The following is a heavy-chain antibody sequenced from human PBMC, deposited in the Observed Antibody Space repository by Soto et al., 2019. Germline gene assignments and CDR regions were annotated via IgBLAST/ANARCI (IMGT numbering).Heavy chain of an antibody. CDR2: IYYSGST. V-gene: IGHV4-39*01. CDR3: ARHTPAISISDH. D-gene: IGHD2-15*01. CDR1: GGSISSSSYY. Sequence: QLQLQESGPGLVKPSETLSLTCTVSGGSISSSSYYWGWIRQPPGKGLEWIGSIYYSGSTYYNPSLKSRVXXXVXXSKIQVSLMLSSVTAADTAVYYCARHTPAISISDHWGQGTLVTVSS. J-gene: IGHJ4*02.